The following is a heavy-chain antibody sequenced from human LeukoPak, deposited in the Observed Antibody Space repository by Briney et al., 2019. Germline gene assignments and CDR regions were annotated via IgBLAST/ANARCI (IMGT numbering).Heavy chain of an antibody. CDR1: GFAFSSYG. CDR2: ISGSGGST. V-gene: IGHV3-23*01. D-gene: IGHD3-10*01. CDR3: AKDSLLGDYYYYYYMDV. Sequence: QAGGSLRLSCAISGFAFSSYGMSWVRQAPGKGLEWVSAISGSGGSTYYADSVKSRFTISRDNSKNTLYLQMNSLRAENTAVYYCAKDSLLGDYYYYYYMDVWGKGTTVTVSS. J-gene: IGHJ6*03.